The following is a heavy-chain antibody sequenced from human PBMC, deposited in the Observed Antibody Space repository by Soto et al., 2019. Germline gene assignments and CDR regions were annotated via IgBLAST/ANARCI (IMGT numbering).Heavy chain of an antibody. D-gene: IGHD6-13*01. CDR2: IYHSGST. CDR3: ARWYSSSWRPYYYYGMDV. CDR1: GGSISSSNW. V-gene: IGHV4-4*02. Sequence: PSETLSLTCAVSGGSISSSNWWSCVRQPPVKGLEWIGEIYHSGSTNYNPSLKSLATISVDKSKNQFSLKLSSVTAADTAVYYCARWYSSSWRPYYYYGMDVWGQGTTVTVSS. J-gene: IGHJ6*02.